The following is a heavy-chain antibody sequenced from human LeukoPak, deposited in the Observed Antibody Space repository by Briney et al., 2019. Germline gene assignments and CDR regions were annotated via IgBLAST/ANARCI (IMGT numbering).Heavy chain of an antibody. CDR1: GFTFSKYW. J-gene: IGHJ4*02. CDR3: ATKQWLAPPPDS. Sequence: PGGSLRLSCAAYGFTFSKYWMLWVRQAPGKGLESVSRINTDGTVTTYADSVKGRFTVSRDNADNTMFLQMNSVRDEDRAVYYCATKQWLAPPPDSWGQGTPVTVSS. CDR2: INTDGTVT. V-gene: IGHV3-74*01. D-gene: IGHD6-19*01.